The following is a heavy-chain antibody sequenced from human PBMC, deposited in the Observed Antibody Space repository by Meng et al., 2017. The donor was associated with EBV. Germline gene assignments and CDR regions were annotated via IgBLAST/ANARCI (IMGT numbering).Heavy chain of an antibody. J-gene: IGHJ4*02. CDR2: IKSKTDGGTT. Sequence: VSLSELGGCLLKPGGSLCLSCAASGLTFNNACMSWVRQAPGKGLEWVGRIKSKTDGGTTDYAAPVKGRFTISRDDSKNTLYLQMNSLKTEDTAVYYCTTDEGAIQEDYWGQGTLVTVSS. V-gene: IGHV3-15*01. CDR1: GLTFNNAC. CDR3: TTDEGAIQEDY. D-gene: IGHD1-26*01.